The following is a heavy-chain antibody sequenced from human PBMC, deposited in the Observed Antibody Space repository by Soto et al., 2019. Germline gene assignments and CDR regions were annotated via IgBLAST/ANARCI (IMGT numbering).Heavy chain of an antibody. CDR2: ISYSGST. CDR1: SDSISSYY. J-gene: IGHJ4*02. D-gene: IGHD6-13*01. V-gene: IGHV4-59*01. Sequence: SETLSLTCTVSSDSISSYYWSWIRQPPGKRLEWIGYISYSGSTDYNPSLKSRVTISGDTSKNQFSLKVSSVTAAGTAVYYCARGTSWQLPFDYWGQGTLVTVSS. CDR3: ARGTSWQLPFDY.